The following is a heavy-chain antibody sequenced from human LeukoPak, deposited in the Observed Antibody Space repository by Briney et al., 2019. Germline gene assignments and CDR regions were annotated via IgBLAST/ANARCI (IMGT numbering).Heavy chain of an antibody. CDR3: ASGGFGSPYYYGMDV. D-gene: IGHD3-16*01. V-gene: IGHV1-2*04. CDR2: INPNSGGT. CDR1: GYTFSGYY. Sequence: ASVKVSCKASGYTFSGYYMHWVRQAPGQGLEWMGWINPNSGGTNYAQKFQGWVTMTRDTSISTAYMELSRLRSDDTAVYYCASGGFGSPYYYGMDVWGQGTTVTVSS. J-gene: IGHJ6*02.